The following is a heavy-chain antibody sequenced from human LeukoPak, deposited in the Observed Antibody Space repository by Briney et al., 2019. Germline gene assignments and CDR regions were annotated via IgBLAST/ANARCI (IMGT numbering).Heavy chain of an antibody. CDR1: GRSISIDY. CDR2: TYYSGST. CDR3: ARANRDGYNYVPLFYY. V-gene: IGHV4-59*01. Sequence: SETLSLTCIVSGRSISIDYWSWIRPPPGMGLEWVGYTYYSGSTNYNTSLRRRLTISVDTSKNQFSLKLSSVTAAHAAVYYCARANRDGYNYVPLFYYWGQGTLVTVSS. D-gene: IGHD5-24*01. J-gene: IGHJ4*02.